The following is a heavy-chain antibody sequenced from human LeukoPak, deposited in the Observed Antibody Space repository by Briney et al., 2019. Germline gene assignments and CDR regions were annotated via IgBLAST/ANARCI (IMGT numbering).Heavy chain of an antibody. Sequence: SETLSLTCAVYGGSFSGYYWGWIRQPPGKGLEWIGSIYYSGSTYYNPSLKSRVTISVDTSKNQFSLKLSSVTAADTAVYYCARSSGYSSSGGLNWFDTWGQGTLVTVSS. V-gene: IGHV4-39*01. D-gene: IGHD6-13*01. CDR3: ARSSGYSSSGGLNWFDT. CDR1: GGSFSGYY. CDR2: IYYSGST. J-gene: IGHJ5*02.